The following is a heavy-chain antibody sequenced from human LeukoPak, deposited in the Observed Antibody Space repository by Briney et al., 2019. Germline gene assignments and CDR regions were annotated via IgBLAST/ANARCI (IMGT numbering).Heavy chain of an antibody. D-gene: IGHD6-19*01. CDR2: ILSDGSNS. CDR1: GFNFNTFV. V-gene: IGHV3-30*14. J-gene: IGHJ4*02. CDR3: ARMGLMEEWLVPYYFDY. Sequence: GGSLRLSCVASGFNFNTFVMHWVRQAPGKGLEWLTVILSDGSNSNRADSVKGRFTISRDNSKNTLYLQMNSLRAEDTAVYYCARMGLMEEWLVPYYFDYWGQGTLVTVSS.